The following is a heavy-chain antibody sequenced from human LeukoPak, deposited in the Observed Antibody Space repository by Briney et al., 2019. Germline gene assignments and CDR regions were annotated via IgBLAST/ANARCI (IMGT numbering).Heavy chain of an antibody. J-gene: IGHJ5*02. D-gene: IGHD2/OR15-2a*01. Sequence: GESLRLSCAASGFGFSGHWMHWVRQAPGKGLVWVSRSNSDGSVRNYADSVEGRFIISRDNAKNTLYLQMNNLGVEDTAVYFCARDPSVNNAIGYNWFDHWGQGALVTVSS. CDR3: ARDPSVNNAIGYNWFDH. CDR2: SNSDGSVR. V-gene: IGHV3-74*01. CDR1: GFGFSGHW.